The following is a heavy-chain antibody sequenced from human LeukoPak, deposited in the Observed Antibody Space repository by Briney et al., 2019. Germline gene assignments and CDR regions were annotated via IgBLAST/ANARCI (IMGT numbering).Heavy chain of an antibody. D-gene: IGHD6-19*01. J-gene: IGHJ4*02. CDR1: GASISSYH. Sequence: PSETLSLTCTVSGASISSYHWSWIRQPPGKGLEWIGYIYYSGSTNYNPSLKSRVTISVDTSKNQFSLKLSSVIAADTAVYYCARSQSSGRYSSDFWGQGTLVTVSS. CDR2: IYYSGST. CDR3: ARSQSSGRYSSDF. V-gene: IGHV4-59*01.